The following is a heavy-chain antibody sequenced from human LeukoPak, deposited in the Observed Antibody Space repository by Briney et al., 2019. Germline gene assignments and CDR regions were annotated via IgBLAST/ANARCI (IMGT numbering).Heavy chain of an antibody. CDR2: VDAGSDNR. Sequence: ASVKVSCKASGYRFTSYSIHWVRQAPGQRLEWMGSVDAGSDNRKYSQKFQDRVTITRDTSASTAYMELSSLKSEDTAVYYCARGILWFGELSSLGYWGQGTLVTVSS. CDR3: ARGILWFGELSSLGY. CDR1: GYRFTSYS. J-gene: IGHJ4*02. V-gene: IGHV1-3*01. D-gene: IGHD3-10*01.